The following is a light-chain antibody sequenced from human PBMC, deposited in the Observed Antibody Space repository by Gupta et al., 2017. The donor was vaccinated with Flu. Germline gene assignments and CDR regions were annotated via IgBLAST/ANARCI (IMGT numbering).Light chain of an antibody. V-gene: IGLV3-1*01. J-gene: IGLJ1*01. CDR3: QEWNSNVVV. CDR1: NLGQEY. Sequence: SYELTQPPSVSVSPGQTASITCSGDNLGQEYVCWYQQKPGQAPVVVMYQDNKRPSGIPDRFSDSDSATTATMTISETQAVDDDYYYSQEWNSNVVVFGTGTKLTVL. CDR2: QDN.